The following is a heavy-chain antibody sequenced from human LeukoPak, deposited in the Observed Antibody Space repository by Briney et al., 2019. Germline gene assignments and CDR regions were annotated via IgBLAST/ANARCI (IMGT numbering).Heavy chain of an antibody. CDR2: IYYSGST. Sequence: SETLSLTCTVSGGSISSSSYYWGWIRQPPGKGLEWIGSIYYSGSTYYNPSLKSRVTISVDTSRNQFSLKLTSVTAADTAVYYCARDRSGYDLFDYWGQGTLVTVSS. V-gene: IGHV4-39*07. CDR1: GGSISSSSYY. CDR3: ARDRSGYDLFDY. J-gene: IGHJ4*02. D-gene: IGHD5-12*01.